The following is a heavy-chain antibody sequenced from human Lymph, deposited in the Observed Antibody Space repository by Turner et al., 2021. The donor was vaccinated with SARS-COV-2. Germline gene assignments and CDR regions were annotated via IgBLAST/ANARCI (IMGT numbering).Heavy chain of an antibody. D-gene: IGHD5-18*01. J-gene: IGHJ4*02. CDR2: IYSGGST. CDR1: GFTVSSSY. Sequence: EVQLVESGGGLVQPGGSLRLSCAASGFTVSSSYMSWVRQAPGKGLEWVSVIYSGGSTYCADSVKGRLTISRDNSKNTLYLQMNSLRAEDTAVYYCARAWGRYSYGFDYWGQGTLVTVSS. CDR3: ARAWGRYSYGFDY. V-gene: IGHV3-66*01.